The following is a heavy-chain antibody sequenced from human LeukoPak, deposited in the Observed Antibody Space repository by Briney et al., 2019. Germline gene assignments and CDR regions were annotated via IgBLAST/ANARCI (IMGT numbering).Heavy chain of an antibody. D-gene: IGHD5-18*01. V-gene: IGHV1-69*01. CDR2: IIPIFGTA. Sequence: SVKVSCKASGGTFSSYAISWVRQAPGQGLEWMGGIIPIFGTANYAQKFQGRVTITADESTSTAHMELSSLRSEDTAVYYCAREYSYGYWGVFDYWGQGTLVTVSS. CDR1: GGTFSSYA. J-gene: IGHJ4*02. CDR3: AREYSYGYWGVFDY.